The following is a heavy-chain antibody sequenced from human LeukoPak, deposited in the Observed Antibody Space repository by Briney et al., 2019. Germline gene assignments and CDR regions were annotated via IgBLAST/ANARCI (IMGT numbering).Heavy chain of an antibody. CDR2: LYTSGST. V-gene: IGHV4-4*07. CDR1: GGSISSDS. J-gene: IGHJ5*02. D-gene: IGHD2-2*01. Sequence: SETLSLTCTVSGGSISSDSWTWIRQPAGKGLEWIGRLYTSGSTNRGSIKHNPSLKSRVAMSVDTSKNQFSLKLSSVTAADTAVYYCARAGGGYCSSTSCSADWSDPWGQGILVTVSS. CDR3: ARAGGGYCSSTSCSADWSDP.